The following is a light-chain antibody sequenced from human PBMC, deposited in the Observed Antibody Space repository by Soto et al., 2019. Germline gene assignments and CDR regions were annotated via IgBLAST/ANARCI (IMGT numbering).Light chain of an antibody. Sequence: DIQMTQSPSSVSASVGDTVTIACRASQGITSWLAWYQHKPGKPPKLLIYAGSSLQSGVPSRFSGSGSVRDFNLTISSLQPEDFATYDCQQGNSFTWTFGQGTKGDIK. V-gene: IGKV1-12*01. CDR2: AGS. CDR1: QGITSW. J-gene: IGKJ1*01. CDR3: QQGNSFTWT.